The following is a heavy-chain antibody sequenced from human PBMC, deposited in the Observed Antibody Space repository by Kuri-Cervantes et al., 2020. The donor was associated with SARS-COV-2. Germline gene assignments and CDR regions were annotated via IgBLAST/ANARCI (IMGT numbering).Heavy chain of an antibody. CDR2: IYYSGST. V-gene: IGHV4-34*01. Sequence: LRLSCAVYGGSFSDYYWSWIRQPPGKGLEWIGYIYYSGSTYYNPSLKSRVTISVDTSKNQFSLKLSSVTAADTAVYYCARGLGSPNCSSTSCYIATSFDIWGQGTMVTVSS. CDR3: ARGLGSPNCSSTSCYIATSFDI. J-gene: IGHJ3*02. D-gene: IGHD2-2*02. CDR1: GGSFSDYY.